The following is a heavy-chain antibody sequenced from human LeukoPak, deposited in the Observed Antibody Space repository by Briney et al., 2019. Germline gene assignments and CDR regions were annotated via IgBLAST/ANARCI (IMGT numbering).Heavy chain of an antibody. CDR2: INPNSGGT. Sequence: ASVKVSCKASGYTFTSYGISWVRQAPGQGLEWMGWINPNSGGTNYAQKFQGRVTMTRDTSISTAYMELSRLRSDDTAVQYCARDRGSYSDYWGQGTLVTVSS. V-gene: IGHV1-2*02. CDR1: GYTFTSYG. D-gene: IGHD3-16*01. J-gene: IGHJ4*02. CDR3: ARDRGSYSDY.